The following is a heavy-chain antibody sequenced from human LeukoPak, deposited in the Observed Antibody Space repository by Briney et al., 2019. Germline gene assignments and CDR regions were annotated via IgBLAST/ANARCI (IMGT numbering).Heavy chain of an antibody. CDR2: TYYRSKWYY. CDR3: ARGFALDF. CDR1: GDTVSSNGAA. J-gene: IGHJ3*01. V-gene: IGHV6-1*01. Sequence: SQTLSLTCDISGDTVSSNGAAWNWIRQSPSRGLEWLGRTYYRSKWYYDYAVSVKSRITISPDTSKNQFSLQLNSVTADGTAVYYCARGFALDFWGQGTMVTVSS.